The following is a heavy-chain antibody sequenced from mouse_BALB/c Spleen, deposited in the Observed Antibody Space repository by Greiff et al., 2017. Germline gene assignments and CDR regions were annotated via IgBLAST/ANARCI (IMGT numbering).Heavy chain of an antibody. D-gene: IGHD1-1*01. V-gene: IGHV1-9*01. Sequence: VKLQESGAELMKPGASVKISCKATGYTFSSYWIEWVKQRPGHGLEWIGEILPGSGSTNYNEKFKGKATFTADTSSNTAYMQLSSLTSEDSAVYYCARITGYYGSPAWFAYWGQGTLVTVSA. J-gene: IGHJ3*01. CDR1: GYTFSSYW. CDR2: ILPGSGST. CDR3: ARITGYYGSPAWFAY.